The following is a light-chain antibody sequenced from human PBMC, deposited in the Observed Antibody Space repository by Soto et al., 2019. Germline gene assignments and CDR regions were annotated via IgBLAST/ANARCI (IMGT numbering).Light chain of an antibody. J-gene: IGLJ1*01. CDR1: SSDVGGYTY. Sequence: QSALTKPASVSGSPGQSITISCPGTSSDVGGYTYVSWYQQHPGKAPKLMIYDVSNRPSGVSNRFSGSKSGNTASLTISGLQAEDEADYYCSSYTSSSTPYVFGTGTKLTVL. CDR2: DVS. CDR3: SSYTSSSTPYV. V-gene: IGLV2-14*01.